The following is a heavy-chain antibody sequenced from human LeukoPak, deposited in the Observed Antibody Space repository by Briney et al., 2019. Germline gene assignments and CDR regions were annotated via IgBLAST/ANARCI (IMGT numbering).Heavy chain of an antibody. Sequence: GGSLRLSCAASGFTFSSYSMNWVRQAPGKGLEWVSSISSSSSYIYYADSVKGRFTISRDNAKNTLYLQMNSLRAEDTAVYYCARERRDITMVRGVITAYFDYWGQGTLVTVSS. CDR1: GFTFSSYS. V-gene: IGHV3-21*01. D-gene: IGHD3-10*01. CDR2: ISSSSSYI. J-gene: IGHJ4*02. CDR3: ARERRDITMVRGVITAYFDY.